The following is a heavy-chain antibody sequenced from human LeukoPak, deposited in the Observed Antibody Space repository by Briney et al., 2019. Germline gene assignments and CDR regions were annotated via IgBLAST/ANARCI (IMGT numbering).Heavy chain of an antibody. D-gene: IGHD3-22*01. V-gene: IGHV1-58*02. CDR2: IVVGSGNT. CDR1: GFTSTSSA. CDR3: AADGRGYDSSGYQFDY. Sequence: SVKVSCKASGFTSTSSAMQWVRQARGQRLEWIGWIVVGSGNTNYAQKFQERVTITRDMSTSTAYMELSSLRSEDTAVYYCAADGRGYDSSGYQFDYWGQGTLVTVSS. J-gene: IGHJ4*02.